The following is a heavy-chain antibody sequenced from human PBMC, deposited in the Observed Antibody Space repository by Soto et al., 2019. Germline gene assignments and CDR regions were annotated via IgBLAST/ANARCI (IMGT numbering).Heavy chain of an antibody. CDR1: GGSISSYY. V-gene: IGHV4-59*08. CDR2: IYYSGST. CDR3: ARHPIWSGYYTFYYYMDV. D-gene: IGHD3-3*01. J-gene: IGHJ6*03. Sequence: SETLSLTCTVSGGSISSYYWSWIRQPPGKGLEWIGYIYYSGSTNYNPSLKSRVTISVDTYKNQFSLKLSSVTAADTAVYYCARHPIWSGYYTFYYYMDVWGKGTTVTVSS.